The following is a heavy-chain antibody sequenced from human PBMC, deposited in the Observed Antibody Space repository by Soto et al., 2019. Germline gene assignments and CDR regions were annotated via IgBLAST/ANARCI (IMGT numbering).Heavy chain of an antibody. CDR2: MNPNSGNT. J-gene: IGHJ6*03. Sequence: ASVKVSCKASGYTFTRYGINWVRQATGQGLEWMGWMNPNSGNTGYAQKFQGRVTMTRNTSISTAYMELSSLRSEDTAVYYCARVHYDFWRGYVQHYYYKDVWGKGTTVTVSS. D-gene: IGHD3-3*01. CDR1: GYTFTRYG. CDR3: ARVHYDFWRGYVQHYYYKDV. V-gene: IGHV1-8*01.